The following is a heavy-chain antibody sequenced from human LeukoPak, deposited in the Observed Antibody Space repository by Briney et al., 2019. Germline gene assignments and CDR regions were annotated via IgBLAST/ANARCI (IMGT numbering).Heavy chain of an antibody. CDR2: INKEGTNA. V-gene: IGHV3-74*01. CDR1: GFTFSSYA. J-gene: IGHJ4*02. D-gene: IGHD5-18*01. CDR3: GRGHSLGYGCDY. Sequence: PGGSLRLSCAASGFTFSSYAMHWVRQAPGKGLVWVSRINKEGTNAYYADSVKGRFTVSRDNAKNTLYLQMTSLRAEDTALYFCGRGHSLGYGCDYWGQGSLVTVSS.